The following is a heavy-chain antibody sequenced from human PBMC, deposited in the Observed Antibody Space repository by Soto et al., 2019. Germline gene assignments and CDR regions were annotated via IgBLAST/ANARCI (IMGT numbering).Heavy chain of an antibody. CDR1: GYIFTSYA. V-gene: IGHV1-3*01. CDR2: INPSNGNT. CDR3: ARDFFDI. J-gene: IGHJ3*02. Sequence: QVHLVQSGAEVEKPGASVKVSCKASGYIFTSYAMHWVRQAPGQRLEWMGWINPSNGNTKYSQRFQGRVTIITDTSASTAYMELSSLRSEDTAVYYCARDFFDIWGQGTMVTVSP.